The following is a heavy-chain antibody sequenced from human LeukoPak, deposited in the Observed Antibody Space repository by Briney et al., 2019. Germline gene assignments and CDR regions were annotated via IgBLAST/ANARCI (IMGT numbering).Heavy chain of an antibody. Sequence: GGSLRLSCAASGFSFSTYSMNWVRQAPGKGLEWVSSISSGGRYVYYADSVKGRFTISRDNAKNSLYLQMNSLRAEDTAVYYCARGGAPYSSSPDAFDIWGQGTMVTVSS. CDR2: ISSGGRYV. D-gene: IGHD6-13*01. J-gene: IGHJ3*02. V-gene: IGHV3-21*01. CDR3: ARGGAPYSSSPDAFDI. CDR1: GFSFSTYS.